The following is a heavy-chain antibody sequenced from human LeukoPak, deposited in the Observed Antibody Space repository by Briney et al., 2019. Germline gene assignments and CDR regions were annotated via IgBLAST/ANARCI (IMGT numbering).Heavy chain of an antibody. J-gene: IGHJ4*02. CDR2: ISGSGGTT. D-gene: IGHD6-13*01. Sequence: GGSLRLSCAASGFTFSTYVMTWVRQAPGKGLEWVSEISGSGGTTYYADSVKGRFTISRDNSKNTVSLQMNSLRAEDTAVYYCARGYSSSYVHRYFDYWGQGTLVTVSS. CDR3: ARGYSSSYVHRYFDY. V-gene: IGHV3-23*01. CDR1: GFTFSTYV.